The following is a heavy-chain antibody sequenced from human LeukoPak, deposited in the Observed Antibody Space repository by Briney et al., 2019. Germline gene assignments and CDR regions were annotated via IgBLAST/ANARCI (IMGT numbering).Heavy chain of an antibody. J-gene: IGHJ4*02. V-gene: IGHV3-7*05. D-gene: IGHD1-7*01. Sequence: GGSLRLSCAASGFTFSSFWMSWVRQAPGKGLEWVADIKQDGSEKDSVDSVQGRFTIARDNAKNSMYLQMNSLGAEDTAVYYCARGSKWNYVLHFDFWGQGTVVTVSS. CDR2: IKQDGSEK. CDR1: GFTFSSFW. CDR3: ARGSKWNYVLHFDF.